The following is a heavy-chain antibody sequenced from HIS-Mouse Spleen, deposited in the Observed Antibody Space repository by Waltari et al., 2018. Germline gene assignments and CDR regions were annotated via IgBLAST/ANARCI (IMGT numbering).Heavy chain of an antibody. J-gene: IGHJ4*02. CDR2: ISSSSSYI. V-gene: IGHV3-21*01. CDR3: ARARIAARPDFDY. D-gene: IGHD6-6*01. CDR1: GFTFSRYR. Sequence: EVQLVESGGGLVKPGGSLRLSCAASGFTFSRYRLNWVRQAPGKGLELVSSISSSSSYIYYADSVKGRFTISRDNAKNSLYLQMNSLRAEDTAVYYCARARIAARPDFDYWGQGTLVTVSS.